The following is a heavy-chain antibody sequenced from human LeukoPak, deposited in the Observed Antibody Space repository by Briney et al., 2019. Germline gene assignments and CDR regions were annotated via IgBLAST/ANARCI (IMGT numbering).Heavy chain of an antibody. D-gene: IGHD3-22*01. Sequence: ASVKVSCKASGYTFTNYGISWVRQAPGQGLEWMGCISAYNGNTNYAQKLQGRVTMTTDTSTSTAYMELRSLRSDDTAVYYCARSGVGYYYDSSGYYPLDYWGQGTLVTVSS. CDR3: ARSGVGYYYDSSGYYPLDY. J-gene: IGHJ4*02. V-gene: IGHV1-18*01. CDR2: ISAYNGNT. CDR1: GYTFTNYG.